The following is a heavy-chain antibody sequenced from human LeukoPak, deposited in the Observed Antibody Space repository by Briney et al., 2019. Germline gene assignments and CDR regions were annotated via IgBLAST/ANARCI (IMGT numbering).Heavy chain of an antibody. CDR2: IYYSGST. Sequence: SETLSLTCTVSGVSISSSSYYWGWIRQPPGKGLEWIGSIYYSGSTYYNPSLKSRVTISVDTSKNQFSLRLSSVTAADTAVYYCARETRLHSGSYSNDAFDIWGQGTMVTVSS. J-gene: IGHJ3*02. D-gene: IGHD1-26*01. CDR3: ARETRLHSGSYSNDAFDI. CDR1: GVSISSSSYY. V-gene: IGHV4-39*07.